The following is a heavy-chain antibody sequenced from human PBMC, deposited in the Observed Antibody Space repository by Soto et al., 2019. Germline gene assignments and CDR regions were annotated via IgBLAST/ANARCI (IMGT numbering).Heavy chain of an antibody. V-gene: IGHV3-11*01. Sequence: PGGSLRLSCAASGFTFSDYYMSWIRQAPGKGLEWVSYISTSGSLIYYADSVKGRFTVSRDNAKNSLYLQMNSLRVEDTAGYCCARRRQWLDYCGQGTLVTVSS. J-gene: IGHJ4*02. CDR2: ISTSGSLI. CDR3: ARRRQWLDY. CDR1: GFTFSDYY. D-gene: IGHD6-19*01.